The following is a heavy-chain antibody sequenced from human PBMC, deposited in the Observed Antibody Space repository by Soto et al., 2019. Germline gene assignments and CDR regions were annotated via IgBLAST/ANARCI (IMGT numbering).Heavy chain of an antibody. CDR1: GYTFTGYY. J-gene: IGHJ4*02. V-gene: IGHV1-2*04. CDR3: ARAGSSSSVVQLDY. CDR2: INPNSGGT. Sequence: GASVKVSCKASGYTFTGYYMHWVRQAPGQGLEWMGWINPNSGGTNYAQKFQGWVTMTRDTSISTAYMELGRLRSDDTAVYYCARAGSSSSVVQLDYWGQGTLVTVSS. D-gene: IGHD6-6*01.